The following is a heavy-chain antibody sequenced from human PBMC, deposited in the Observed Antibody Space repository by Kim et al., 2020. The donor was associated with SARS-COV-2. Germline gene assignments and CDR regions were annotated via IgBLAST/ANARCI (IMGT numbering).Heavy chain of an antibody. D-gene: IGHD3-10*01. J-gene: IGHJ4*02. CDR3: ASLPPGSGSYPFDY. Sequence: TPSLKSRVTISVATSKNQFSLRLSSVTAADTAVYYCASLPPGSGSYPFDYWGQGTLVTVSS. V-gene: IGHV4-39*01.